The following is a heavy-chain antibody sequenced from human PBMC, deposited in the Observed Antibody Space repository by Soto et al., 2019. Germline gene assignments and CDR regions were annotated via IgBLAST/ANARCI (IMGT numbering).Heavy chain of an antibody. Sequence: PGGSLRLSCVASGFRFSDCSMNWVRQAPGKGLEWVASVTKSGDYTHHADSVKGRFTISRDNAKNSLYLQMNSLTVEDTGIYYCATGGPWGQGALVTVSS. CDR1: GFRFSDCS. CDR3: ATGGP. V-gene: IGHV3-21*01. CDR2: VTKSGDYT. J-gene: IGHJ5*02.